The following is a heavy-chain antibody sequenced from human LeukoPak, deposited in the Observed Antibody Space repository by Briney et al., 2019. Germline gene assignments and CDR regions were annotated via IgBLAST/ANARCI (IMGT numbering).Heavy chain of an antibody. CDR3: ASYSDYYDSSGYAY. J-gene: IGHJ4*02. V-gene: IGHV4-39*01. Sequence: PSETLSLTCTVSGGSISSSSYYWGWIRQPPGKGLEWIGSIYYGGNTHYNPSLKSRVTISVDTSKNQFSLKLNSVTAADTAVYYCASYSDYYDSSGYAYWGQGTLVTVSS. CDR1: GGSISSSSYY. D-gene: IGHD3-22*01. CDR2: IYYGGNT.